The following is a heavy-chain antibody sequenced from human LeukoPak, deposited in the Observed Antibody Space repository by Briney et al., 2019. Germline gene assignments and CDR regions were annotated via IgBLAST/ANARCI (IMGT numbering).Heavy chain of an antibody. CDR2: VYYSGRT. D-gene: IGHD1-14*01. J-gene: IGHJ3*02. CDR1: GDSISSTLYY. Sequence: PSETLSLTCTVSGDSISSTLYYWGWIRQSPEKGLEWIGSVYYSGRTYYNPSLKSRVTISLDTSKNQFSLKLSSVTAADTAIFYCTRLTYEGEPDDAFHIWGQGTMVTVSS. V-gene: IGHV4-39*07. CDR3: TRLTYEGEPDDAFHI.